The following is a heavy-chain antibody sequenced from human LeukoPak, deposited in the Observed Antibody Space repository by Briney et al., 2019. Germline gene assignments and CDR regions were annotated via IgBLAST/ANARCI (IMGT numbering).Heavy chain of an antibody. CDR1: GFTVSFNY. Sequence: PGGSLRLSCAASGFTVSFNYMIWVRLAPGKGLEWVSTIYSGGITYYAESVKGRYTISRDTSKNTLYLQMNSLRIEDAAVYYCARDQDGYFDSWGQGTLVTVSS. D-gene: IGHD4-17*01. J-gene: IGHJ4*02. CDR2: IYSGGIT. CDR3: ARDQDGYFDS. V-gene: IGHV3-53*01.